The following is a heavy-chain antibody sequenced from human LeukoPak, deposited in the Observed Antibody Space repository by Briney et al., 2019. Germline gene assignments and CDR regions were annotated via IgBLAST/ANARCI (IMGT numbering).Heavy chain of an antibody. CDR1: GFSVSIHY. D-gene: IGHD4-17*01. J-gene: IGHJ6*03. CDR2: ISGSGGST. Sequence: GGSLRLSCAASGFSVSIHYMAWVRQAPGKGLEWVSTISGSGGSTYYADSVKGRFTIPRDNSKNTLFLQMNSLRAEDAVVYYCAKYYGDYYYYYYMDVWGKGTTVTVSS. V-gene: IGHV3-23*01. CDR3: AKYYGDYYYYYYMDV.